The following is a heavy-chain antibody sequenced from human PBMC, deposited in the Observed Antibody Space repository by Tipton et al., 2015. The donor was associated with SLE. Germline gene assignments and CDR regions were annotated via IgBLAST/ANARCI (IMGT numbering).Heavy chain of an antibody. V-gene: IGHV4-59*12. CDR3: ASPGGYCSSTSCIRAFDI. CDR1: GGSISSYY. D-gene: IGHD2-2*01. CDR2: IYYSGST. J-gene: IGHJ3*02. Sequence: TLSLTCTVSGGSISSYYWSWIRQPPGKGLEWIGYIYYSGSTNYNPSLKSRVTISVDTSKNQFSLKLSSVTAADTAVYYCASPGGYCSSTSCIRAFDIWGQGTMVTVSS.